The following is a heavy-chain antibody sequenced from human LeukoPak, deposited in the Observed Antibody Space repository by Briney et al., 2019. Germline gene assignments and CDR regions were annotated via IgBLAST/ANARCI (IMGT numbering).Heavy chain of an antibody. D-gene: IGHD6-19*01. CDR3: ARETKLMGYSSGLGFNY. CDR2: IYDSGNT. V-gene: IGHV4-59*01. CDR1: GSSISSWY. J-gene: IGHJ4*02. Sequence: SETLSLTCTVSGSSISSWYWSWIRQPPGKGLEWIGYIYDSGNTNYNPSLKTRVTIPADTSKNQLSLNLTSVTAADTAVYYCARETKLMGYSSGLGFNYWGQGTLVTVSS.